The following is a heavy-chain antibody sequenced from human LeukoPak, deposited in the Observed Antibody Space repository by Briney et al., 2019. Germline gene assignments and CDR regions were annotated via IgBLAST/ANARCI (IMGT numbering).Heavy chain of an antibody. CDR2: INPNSGGT. D-gene: IGHD3-3*01. Sequence: ASVKVSCKASGYTFTGYYMHWVRQAPGQGLEWMGWINPNSGGTNYAQKFQGRVTMTRDTSIITAYMELSRLRSDDTAVYYCARHSFFGVVPYAFDIWGQGTMVTVSS. V-gene: IGHV1-2*02. CDR1: GYTFTGYY. CDR3: ARHSFFGVVPYAFDI. J-gene: IGHJ3*02.